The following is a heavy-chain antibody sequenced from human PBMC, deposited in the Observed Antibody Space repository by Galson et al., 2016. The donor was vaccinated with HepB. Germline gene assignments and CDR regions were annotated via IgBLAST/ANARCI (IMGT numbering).Heavy chain of an antibody. CDR1: GFTFDNYA. Sequence: SLRLSCAASGFTFDNYAMNWVRQAPDKGLEWVSFISYSGGVAFYADSVKGRFTISRDTSKNTLFLQMNSLRADDTAVYYCAKGDMVFSPSYRKSLDAFDVWGRGTMVTVSS. D-gene: IGHD5/OR15-5a*01. V-gene: IGHV3-23*01. CDR3: AKGDMVFSPSYRKSLDAFDV. CDR2: ISYSGGVA. J-gene: IGHJ3*01.